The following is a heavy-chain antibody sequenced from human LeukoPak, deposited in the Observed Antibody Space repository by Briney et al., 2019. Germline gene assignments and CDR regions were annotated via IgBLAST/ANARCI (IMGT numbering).Heavy chain of an antibody. CDR2: IRYDGSNK. V-gene: IGHV3-30*02. J-gene: IGHJ4*02. CDR3: AKEFYSSSSVDY. CDR1: GFTFSSYG. Sequence: GGSLRLSCAASGFTFSSYGMHWVRQAPGKGLELVAFIRYDGSNKYYADSVKGRFTISRDNSKSTLYLQMNSLRAEDTAVYYCAKEFYSSSSVDYWGQGTLVTVSS. D-gene: IGHD6-6*01.